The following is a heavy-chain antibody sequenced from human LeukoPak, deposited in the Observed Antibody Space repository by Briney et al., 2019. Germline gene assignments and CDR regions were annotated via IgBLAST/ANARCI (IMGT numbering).Heavy chain of an antibody. D-gene: IGHD6-13*01. Sequence: SETLSLTCAVYGGSFSGYYWTWIRQPPGKGLEWIGEIHYSGSITYNPSLKSRVTISVDTSKNQFSLKLSSVTAADTAVYYCARYRALIAAAGPRFDPWGQGTLVTVSS. CDR3: ARYRALIAAAGPRFDP. CDR1: GGSFSGYY. J-gene: IGHJ5*02. V-gene: IGHV4-34*01. CDR2: IHYSGSI.